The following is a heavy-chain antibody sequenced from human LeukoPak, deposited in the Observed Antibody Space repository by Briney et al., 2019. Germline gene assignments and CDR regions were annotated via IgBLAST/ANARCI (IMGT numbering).Heavy chain of an antibody. CDR1: GYSFTGYY. D-gene: IGHD3-22*01. J-gene: IGHJ4*02. V-gene: IGHV1-2*02. CDR3: ARGIYYDSSGYYY. Sequence: ASVKVSCKASGYSFTGYYMHWVRQAPGQGLEWMGWINPNSGGTNYAQKFQGRVTMTRDTSISTAYMELSRLRSDDTAVYYCARGIYYDSSGYYYWGQGTLVTVSS. CDR2: INPNSGGT.